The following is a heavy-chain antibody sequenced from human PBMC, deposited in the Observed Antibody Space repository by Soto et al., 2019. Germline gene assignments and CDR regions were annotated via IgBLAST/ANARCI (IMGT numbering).Heavy chain of an antibody. CDR2: IIPILGIA. CDR1: GGTFSSYT. CDR3: ASGFFTVTNDY. D-gene: IGHD4-17*01. Sequence: QVQLVQSGAEVKKPGSSVKVSCKASGGTFSSYTISWVRQAPGQGLEWMGRIIPILGIANYAQKFQGRVTITADKSTSTAYMELSSLRSEDTDVYSCASGFFTVTNDYWGQGTLVTVSS. J-gene: IGHJ4*02. V-gene: IGHV1-69*02.